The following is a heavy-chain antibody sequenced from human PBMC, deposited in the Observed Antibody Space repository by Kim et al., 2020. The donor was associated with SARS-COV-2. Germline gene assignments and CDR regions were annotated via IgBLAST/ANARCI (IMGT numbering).Heavy chain of an antibody. CDR1: GFTFSDYY. J-gene: IGHJ6*02. CDR2: ISSSGSTI. D-gene: IGHD2-2*01. CDR3: ARRIRSNGVVVPAAFKYYYYGMDV. V-gene: IGHV3-11*01. Sequence: GGSLRLSCAASGFTFSDYYMSWIRQAPGKGLEWVSYISSSGSTIYYAHSVKGRFTISRDNAKNSLYLQMNSLRAEDTAVYYCARRIRSNGVVVPAAFKYYYYGMDVWGQGTTVTVSS.